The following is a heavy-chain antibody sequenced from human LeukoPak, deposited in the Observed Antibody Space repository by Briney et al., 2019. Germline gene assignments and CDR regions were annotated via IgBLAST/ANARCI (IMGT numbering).Heavy chain of an antibody. J-gene: IGHJ4*02. CDR2: ISYDGSNK. CDR1: GFTFSSYG. CDR3: AKDESMEY. V-gene: IGHV3-30*18. D-gene: IGHD6-6*01. Sequence: PGGSLRLSCAASGFTFSSYGMHGVRQAPGKGLEWVAVISYDGSNKYYADSVKGRFTISRDNSKNTLYLQMNSLRAEDTAVYYCAKDESMEYWGQGTLVTVSS.